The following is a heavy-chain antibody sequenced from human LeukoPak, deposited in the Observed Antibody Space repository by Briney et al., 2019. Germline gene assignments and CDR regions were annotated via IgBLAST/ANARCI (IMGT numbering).Heavy chain of an antibody. CDR3: ARGGYCSGGSCSDTENNWFDP. V-gene: IGHV1-8*01. J-gene: IGHJ5*02. D-gene: IGHD2-15*01. CDR1: GYTFNSHD. CDR2: MNPYSGNT. Sequence: GASVKVSCKASGYTFNSHDINWVRQATGQGLEWMGWMNPYSGNTGYAQKFQGRVTMTRNTSISTAYMELSSLRSEDTAVYYCARGGYCSGGSCSDTENNWFDPWGQGTLVTVSS.